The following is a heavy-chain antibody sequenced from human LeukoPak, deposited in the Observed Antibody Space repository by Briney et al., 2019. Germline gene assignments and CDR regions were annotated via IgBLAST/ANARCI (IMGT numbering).Heavy chain of an antibody. V-gene: IGHV1-69*06. CDR3: ARGQRGGSHYYFDY. CDR2: IITIFGTT. Sequence: ASVKVSCKASGYTFTGYYMHWVRQAPGQGLEWMGGIITIFGTTDYAQSFQGRVTITADKSTSTAYMELSSLTSDDTAVYYCARGQRGGSHYYFDYWGQGTLVTVSS. J-gene: IGHJ4*02. CDR1: GYTFTGYY. D-gene: IGHD3-10*01.